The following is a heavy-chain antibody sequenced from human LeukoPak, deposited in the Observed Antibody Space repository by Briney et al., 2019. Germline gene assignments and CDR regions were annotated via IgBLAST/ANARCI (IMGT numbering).Heavy chain of an antibody. CDR2: TTRKDTI. V-gene: IGHV3-11*01. Sequence: RGCLRLPCTAAGFSVSDDYINWIRQSPEELRGWVSQTTRKDTIENASSVRGRFTISRDNASNLLYLQMDRLRPEDTAVYYCARGTYYSGSGPGNWFDPWGHGTLVTVSS. J-gene: IGHJ5*02. CDR3: ARGTYYSGSGPGNWFDP. CDR1: GFSVSDDY. D-gene: IGHD3-10*01.